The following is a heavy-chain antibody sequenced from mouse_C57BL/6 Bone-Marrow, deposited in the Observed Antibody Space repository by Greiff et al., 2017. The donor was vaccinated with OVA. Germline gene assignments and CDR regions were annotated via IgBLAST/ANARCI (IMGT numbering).Heavy chain of an antibody. Sequence: QVQLKQSGAELVRPGTSVKVSCKASGYAFTNYLIEWVKQRPGQGLEWIGVINPGSGGTNSNETFKGKATLTADKSSSTAYMQLSSLTSEYSAVYFGARVWTARFAYWGQGTLVTVSA. V-gene: IGHV1-54*01. CDR2: INPGSGGT. J-gene: IGHJ3*01. CDR1: GYAFTNYL. CDR3: ARVWTARFAY. D-gene: IGHD3-2*01.